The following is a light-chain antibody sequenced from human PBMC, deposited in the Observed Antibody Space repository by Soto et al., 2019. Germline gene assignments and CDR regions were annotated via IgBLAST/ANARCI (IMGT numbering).Light chain of an antibody. CDR1: SSDVGGYNF. J-gene: IGLJ1*01. V-gene: IGLV2-8*01. CDR2: EVS. Sequence: QSALTQPPSASGSPGQSVTISCTGTSSDVGGYNFVSWYQQHPGKAPKLMIYEVSKRPSGVPDRFSGSKSGNTASLTVSGLQAEDEADYYCSSFAASHIVFGTGTKRTVL. CDR3: SSFAASHIV.